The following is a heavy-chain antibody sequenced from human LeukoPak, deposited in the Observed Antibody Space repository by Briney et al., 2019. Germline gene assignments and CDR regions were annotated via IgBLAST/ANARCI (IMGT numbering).Heavy chain of an antibody. CDR2: INHSGST. J-gene: IGHJ4*02. CDR1: GGSISSYY. D-gene: IGHD6-6*01. V-gene: IGHV4-34*01. CDR3: ARGPRVAARPLGY. Sequence: SETLSLTCTVSGGSISSYYWSWIRQPPGKGLEWIGEINHSGSTNYNPSLKSRVTISVDTSKNQFSLKLSSVTAADTAVYYCARGPRVAARPLGYWGQGTLVAVSS.